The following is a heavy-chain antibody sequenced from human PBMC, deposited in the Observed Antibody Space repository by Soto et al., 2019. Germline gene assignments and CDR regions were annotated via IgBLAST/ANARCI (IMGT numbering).Heavy chain of an antibody. CDR3: ARYSGKYQGPIDY. CDR2: ISYEGSNK. Sequence: QVQLVESGGGVVQPGRSLRLSCAASGFTFSHYGIHWVRQAPGKGLEWLAVISYEGSNKHYADSLKGRFTVSRDNSKNTLYLQMNSLRAEDTAVYFCARYSGKYQGPIDYWGQGTLVTVSS. V-gene: IGHV3-30*03. J-gene: IGHJ4*02. D-gene: IGHD1-26*01. CDR1: GFTFSHYG.